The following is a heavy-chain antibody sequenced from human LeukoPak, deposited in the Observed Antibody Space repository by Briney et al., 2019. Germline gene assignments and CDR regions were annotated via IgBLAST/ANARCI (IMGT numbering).Heavy chain of an antibody. V-gene: IGHV1-46*01. J-gene: IGHJ6*02. CDR3: ARGSAGTSDYYYYGMDV. Sequence: ASVKVSCKASGYTFTGYYMHWVRQAPGQGLEWMGIINPSGGSTSYAQKFQGRVTMTRDTSTSTVYMELSSLRSEDTAVYYCARGSAGTSDYYYYGMDVWGQGTTATVSS. CDR2: INPSGGST. D-gene: IGHD6-13*01. CDR1: GYTFTGYY.